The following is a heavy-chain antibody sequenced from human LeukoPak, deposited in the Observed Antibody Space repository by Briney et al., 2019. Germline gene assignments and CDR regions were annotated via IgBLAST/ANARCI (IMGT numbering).Heavy chain of an antibody. Sequence: SETLSLTCTVSGGSISSYYWSWIRQPPGKGLEWIGYIYYSGSTNYNPSLKSRVTISVDTSKNQFSLKLSSVTAADTAVYYCARAGGSGSYFVWFDPWGQGTLVTVSS. CDR2: IYYSGST. D-gene: IGHD3-10*01. V-gene: IGHV4-59*01. J-gene: IGHJ5*02. CDR3: ARAGGSGSYFVWFDP. CDR1: GGSISSYY.